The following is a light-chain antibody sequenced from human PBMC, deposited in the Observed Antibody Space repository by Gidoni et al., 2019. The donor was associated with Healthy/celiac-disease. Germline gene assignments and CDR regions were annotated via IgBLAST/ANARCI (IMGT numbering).Light chain of an antibody. J-gene: IGKJ4*01. CDR2: DAS. Sequence: DIQMTQSPSSLSASVGDRVTITCQASQDINIYLNWYQQKPGKAPKHLIYDASNLEPGVPSRFSGSGSGTDFTFTISSLQPEDIATYYCQQYDNLPLTFGGXTKVEIK. V-gene: IGKV1-33*01. CDR3: QQYDNLPLT. CDR1: QDINIY.